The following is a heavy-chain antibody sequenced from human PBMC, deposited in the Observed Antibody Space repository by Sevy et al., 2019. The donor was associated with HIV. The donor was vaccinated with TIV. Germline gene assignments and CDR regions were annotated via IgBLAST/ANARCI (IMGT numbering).Heavy chain of an antibody. D-gene: IGHD2-15*01. CDR2: LDPGNGEI. CDR1: GYSLSKLS. J-gene: IGHJ5*02. CDR3: ATVGLGYYSGSSYYQGDWFDP. Sequence: ASVKVSCKVFGYSLSKLSMHWVRQAPGKGLEWMGSLDPGNGEITYAQTLQGRVTMTEDTSTDTAYMELSSLTSEDTATYYCATVGLGYYSGSSYYQGDWFDPWGQGTVVTVSS. V-gene: IGHV1-24*01.